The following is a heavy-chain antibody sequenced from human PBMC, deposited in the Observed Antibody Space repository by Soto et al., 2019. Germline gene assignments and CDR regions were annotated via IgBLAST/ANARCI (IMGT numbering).Heavy chain of an antibody. CDR3: ARGRLPTYYDFWSGYSRPYYFDY. D-gene: IGHD3-3*01. V-gene: IGHV4-34*01. CDR2: INHSGST. Sequence: PSETLSLTCAVYGGSFIGYYWSWIRQPPGKGLEWIGEINHSGSTNYNPSLKSRVTISVDTSKNQFSLKLSSVTAADTAVYYCARGRLPTYYDFWSGYSRPYYFDYWGQGTLVTVSS. J-gene: IGHJ4*02. CDR1: GGSFIGYY.